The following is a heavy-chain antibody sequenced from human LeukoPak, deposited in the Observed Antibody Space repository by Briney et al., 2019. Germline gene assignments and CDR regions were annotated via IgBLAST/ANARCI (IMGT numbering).Heavy chain of an antibody. Sequence: GASVNVSFKSSGYTFTDYYMHWVRQAPGQGLEGVGWINPNSGGTNYAQKFQGRVTMTRDTSISTAYMELSRLRSDDAAVYYCATLSLSSSWYDDWGQGTLVTVS. J-gene: IGHJ4*02. CDR2: INPNSGGT. D-gene: IGHD6-13*01. CDR3: ATLSLSSSWYDD. V-gene: IGHV1-2*02. CDR1: GYTFTDYY.